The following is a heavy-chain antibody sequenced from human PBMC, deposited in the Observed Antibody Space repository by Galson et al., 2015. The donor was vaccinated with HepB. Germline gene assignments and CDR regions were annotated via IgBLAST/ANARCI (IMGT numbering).Heavy chain of an antibody. J-gene: IGHJ4*02. D-gene: IGHD3-10*01. Sequence: SLRLSCAASGFTFSSYGMHWVRQAPGKGLEWVAVIWYDGSNKYYADSVKGRFTISRDNSKNTLYLQMNSLRAEDTAVYYCARDEKVGLLWFGELSYWGQGTLVTVSS. CDR2: IWYDGSNK. CDR3: ARDEKVGLLWFGELSY. V-gene: IGHV3-33*08. CDR1: GFTFSSYG.